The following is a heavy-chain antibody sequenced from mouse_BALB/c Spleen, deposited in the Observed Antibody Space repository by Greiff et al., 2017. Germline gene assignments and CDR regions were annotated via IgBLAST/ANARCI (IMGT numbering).Heavy chain of an antibody. CDR1: GFTFTDYY. Sequence: EVKLMESGGGLVQPGGSLRLSCATSGFTFTDYYMSWVRQPPGKALEWLGFIRNKANGYTTEYSASVKGRFTISRDNSQSILYLQMNTLRAEDSATYYCARGAYYRYDNGAMDYWGQGTSVTVSA. D-gene: IGHD2-14*01. J-gene: IGHJ4*01. V-gene: IGHV7-3*02. CDR2: IRNKANGYTT. CDR3: ARGAYYRYDNGAMDY.